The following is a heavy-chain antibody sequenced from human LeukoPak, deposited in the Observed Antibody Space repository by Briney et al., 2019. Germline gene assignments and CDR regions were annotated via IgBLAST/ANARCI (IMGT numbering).Heavy chain of an antibody. J-gene: IGHJ2*01. CDR3: AKHYYDSSPQDWYFDL. Sequence: GGSLRLSCVASGFTFSSYAMNWVRQAPGKGLEWVSVVSVSGENTYYADSVKGRFTISRDNSKNTLYLQMNSLRAEDTAVYYCAKHYYDSSPQDWYFDLWGRGTLVTVS. CDR2: VSVSGENT. CDR1: GFTFSSYA. V-gene: IGHV3-23*01. D-gene: IGHD3-22*01.